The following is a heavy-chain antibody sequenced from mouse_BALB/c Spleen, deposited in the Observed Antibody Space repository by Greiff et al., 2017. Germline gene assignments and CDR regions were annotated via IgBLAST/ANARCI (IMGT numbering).Heavy chain of an antibody. CDR3: ARSPLTRRYAMDY. CDR2: INPSTGYT. V-gene: IGHV1-7*01. CDR1: GYTFTSYW. J-gene: IGHJ4*01. D-gene: IGHD1-3*01. Sequence: QVQLQQSGAELAKPGASVKMSCKASGYTFTSYWMHWVKQRPGQGLEWIGYINPSTGYTEYNQKFKDKATLTADKSSSTAYMQLSSLTSEDSAVYYCARSPLTRRYAMDYWGQGTSVTVSS.